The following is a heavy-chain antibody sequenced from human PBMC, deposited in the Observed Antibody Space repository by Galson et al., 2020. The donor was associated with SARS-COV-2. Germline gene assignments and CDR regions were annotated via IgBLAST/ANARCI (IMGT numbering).Heavy chain of an antibody. CDR2: ISGSGATT. Sequence: TGGSLRLSCAVSGFTFSTYAMSWVRQAPGKGLEWVATISGSGATTYYADSAKGRFTISKDNSKNTLNLQINRLRLEDTAVYYCAKSSERVSITVYVVSFPKHFDNWGPGTLVTVSS. D-gene: IGHD2-21*01. CDR1: GFTFSTYA. J-gene: IGHJ4*02. CDR3: AKSSERVSITVYVVSFPKHFDN. V-gene: IGHV3-23*01.